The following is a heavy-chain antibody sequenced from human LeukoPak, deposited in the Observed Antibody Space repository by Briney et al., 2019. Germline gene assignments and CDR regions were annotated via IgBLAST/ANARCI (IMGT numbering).Heavy chain of an antibody. Sequence: GGSLRLSCAASGFTFSSYGIHWVRQAPGKGLEWVAVISYDGSNKYYADSVKGRFTISRDNSKNTLYLQMNSLRAEDTAVYYCAKDPSSIAAAPRERDYWGQGTLVTVSS. J-gene: IGHJ4*02. CDR2: ISYDGSNK. CDR1: GFTFSSYG. D-gene: IGHD6-13*01. V-gene: IGHV3-30*18. CDR3: AKDPSSIAAAPRERDY.